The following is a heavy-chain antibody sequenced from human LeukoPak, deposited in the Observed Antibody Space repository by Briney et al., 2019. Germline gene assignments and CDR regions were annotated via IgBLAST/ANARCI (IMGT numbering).Heavy chain of an antibody. V-gene: IGHV1-18*01. CDR1: GYIFTTYG. CDR2: ISAYNGDT. J-gene: IGHJ4*02. D-gene: IGHD5-24*01. CDR3: ARAISRDGYNDPFDY. Sequence: AXVKVSCKASGYIFTTYGISWVRQAPGQGLEWMGWISAYNGDTNYAQKLQGRVAMTTDTSTSTAYMELRSLTSDDTAAYYCARAISRDGYNDPFDYWGQGTLVTVSS.